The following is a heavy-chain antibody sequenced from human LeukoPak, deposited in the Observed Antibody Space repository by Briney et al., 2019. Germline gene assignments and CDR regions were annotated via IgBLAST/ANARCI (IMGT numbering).Heavy chain of an antibody. Sequence: GGSLRLSCAASGFTFDDYAMHWVRQAPGKGLEWVSGISWNSGSIGYADSVRGRFTLSRDNAKNSVSLQMNSLRAEDTAVYYCARDKRKGIVGSTKSYFDYWGQGTLVTVSS. J-gene: IGHJ4*02. CDR1: GFTFDDYA. D-gene: IGHD1-26*01. CDR3: ARDKRKGIVGSTKSYFDY. CDR2: ISWNSGSI. V-gene: IGHV3-9*01.